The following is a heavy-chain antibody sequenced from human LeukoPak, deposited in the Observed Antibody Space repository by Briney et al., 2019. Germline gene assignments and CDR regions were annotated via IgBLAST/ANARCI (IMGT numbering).Heavy chain of an antibody. V-gene: IGHV7-4-1*02. Sequence: ASVKVSCKDSGYTVTSYAMNWVRQGPGQGGERMRWFTPNTRIPTSAHGFTGRFVFSLDTSVSTAYLQISSLKAEDTAVYYCARESSDSSWTFDYWGQGTLVTVSS. CDR3: ARESSDSSWTFDY. CDR2: FTPNTRIP. J-gene: IGHJ4*02. CDR1: GYTVTSYA. D-gene: IGHD6-13*01.